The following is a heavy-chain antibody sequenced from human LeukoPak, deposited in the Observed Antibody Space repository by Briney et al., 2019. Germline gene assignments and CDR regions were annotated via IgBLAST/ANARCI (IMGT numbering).Heavy chain of an antibody. CDR1: GFTFSNYA. J-gene: IGHJ5*02. CDR2: ISDSGGST. D-gene: IGHD3-16*01. CDR3: AIVRFRFDP. Sequence: GGSLRLSCAASGFTFSNYAMSWVRQAPGKGLEWVSGISDSGGSTYYADSVKGRLTISRDNSKNTLYLQMNSLRAEDTAVYYCAIVRFRFDPWGQGTLVTVSS. V-gene: IGHV3-23*01.